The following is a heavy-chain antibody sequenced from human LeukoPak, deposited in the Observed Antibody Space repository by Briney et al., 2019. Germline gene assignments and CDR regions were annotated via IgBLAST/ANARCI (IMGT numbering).Heavy chain of an antibody. D-gene: IGHD2-15*01. Sequence: SVKVSRKASGGTFSSYAISWVRQAPGQGLEWMGRIIPILGIANYAQKFQGRVTITADKSTSTAYMELSSLRSEDTAVYYCARGAATHDDVWGQGTTVTVSS. J-gene: IGHJ6*02. CDR2: IIPILGIA. CDR1: GGTFSSYA. V-gene: IGHV1-69*04. CDR3: ARGAATHDDV.